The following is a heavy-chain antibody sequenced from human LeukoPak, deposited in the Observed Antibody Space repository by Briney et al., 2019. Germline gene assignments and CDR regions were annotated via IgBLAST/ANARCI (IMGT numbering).Heavy chain of an antibody. J-gene: IGHJ4*02. Sequence: GASVKVSCKASGYTFLSYSISWERQAPGQGLEWMAWIGSNNGHTIYAQKFQGRVTLTTDTSTSTAYMELRSLRSDVTAVYYGARGGGGGFSLDYWGLGTLVTVSS. CDR1: GYTFLSYS. V-gene: IGHV1-18*01. CDR2: IGSNNGHT. D-gene: IGHD1-26*01. CDR3: ARGGGGGFSLDY.